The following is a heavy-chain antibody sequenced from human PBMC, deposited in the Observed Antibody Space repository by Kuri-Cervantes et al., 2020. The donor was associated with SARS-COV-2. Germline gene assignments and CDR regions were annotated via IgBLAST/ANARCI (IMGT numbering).Heavy chain of an antibody. J-gene: IGHJ3*02. V-gene: IGHV5-51*01. CDR2: IYPAESDT. CDR3: AGRWAGRGVADGFDI. CDR1: GYTFSDYW. D-gene: IGHD3-10*01. Sequence: GGSLRLSCEGSGYTFSDYWIGWVRQMPGKGLEWVGIIYPAESDTRYSPPFQDQVIILVDKSISTAYLQWTSLKASDTARYYCAGRWAGRGVADGFDIWGQGKRV.